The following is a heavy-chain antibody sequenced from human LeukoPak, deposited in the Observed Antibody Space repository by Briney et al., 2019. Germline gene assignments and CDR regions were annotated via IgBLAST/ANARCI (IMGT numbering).Heavy chain of an antibody. CDR2: ISTYNGNT. D-gene: IGHD1-26*01. J-gene: IGHJ5*02. CDR3: ARDHSGNWFDP. Sequence: ASVKVSCKASGYTFTSYDISWVRQAPGQGLEWMGWISTYNGNTNYAQKLQGRVTMTTDTITTTAYMELRSLRSDDTAVYYCARDHSGNWFDPWGQGTLVTVSS. CDR1: GYTFTSYD. V-gene: IGHV1-18*01.